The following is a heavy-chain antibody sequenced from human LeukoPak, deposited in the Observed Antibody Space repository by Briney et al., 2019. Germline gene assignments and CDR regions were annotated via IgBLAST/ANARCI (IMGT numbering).Heavy chain of an antibody. CDR3: ARDGDYGDYTGYFDY. CDR1: GFTFSSFA. D-gene: IGHD4-17*01. J-gene: IGHJ4*02. Sequence: PGGSLRLSCAASGFTFSSFAMHWVRQAPGKGLEWVAVIWYDGSNKYYGDSVKGRFTISRDNSKNTLFLQMNSLRAEDPAVYYCARDGDYGDYTGYFDYWGQGTLVTVSS. V-gene: IGHV3-33*08. CDR2: IWYDGSNK.